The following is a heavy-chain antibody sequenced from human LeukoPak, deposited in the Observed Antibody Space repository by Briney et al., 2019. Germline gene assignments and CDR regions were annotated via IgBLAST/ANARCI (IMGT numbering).Heavy chain of an antibody. D-gene: IGHD3-10*01. J-gene: IGHJ4*02. Sequence: SGGSLRLSCAASGFTFSSYAMHWVRQAPGKGLEWVAVISYDGSNKYYADSVKGRFTISRDNSKNTLYLQMNSLRAEDTAVYYCAISNYYGSGTNPDYWGQGTLVTVSS. CDR2: ISYDGSNK. CDR3: AISNYYGSGTNPDY. CDR1: GFTFSSYA. V-gene: IGHV3-30-3*01.